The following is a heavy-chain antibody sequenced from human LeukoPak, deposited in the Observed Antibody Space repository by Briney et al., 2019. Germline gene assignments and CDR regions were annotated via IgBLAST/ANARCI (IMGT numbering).Heavy chain of an antibody. J-gene: IGHJ2*01. CDR2: IYYSGST. Sequence: SETLSLTCTVSGGSISSSSYYWGWIRQPPGKGLEWIGSIYYSGSTYYNPSLKSRVTISVDTSKNQFSLKLSSVTAADTAVYYCARQYLVWYFDLWGRGTLVTVSS. V-gene: IGHV4-39*01. CDR3: ARQYLVWYFDL. CDR1: GGSISSSSYY.